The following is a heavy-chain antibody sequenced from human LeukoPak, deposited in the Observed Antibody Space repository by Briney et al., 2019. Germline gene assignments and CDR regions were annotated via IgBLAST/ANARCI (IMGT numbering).Heavy chain of an antibody. Sequence: GGSLRLSCAASGFTFSSYAMSWVRQAPGKGLEWVSAISGSGGSTYYADSVKGRFTISRDNSKNTLYLQMNSLRAEDTAVYYCAKNQGGYCSSTSCWSDAFDIWGQGTMVTVSS. CDR3: AKNQGGYCSSTSCWSDAFDI. V-gene: IGHV3-23*01. CDR2: ISGSGGST. J-gene: IGHJ3*02. D-gene: IGHD2-2*03. CDR1: GFTFSSYA.